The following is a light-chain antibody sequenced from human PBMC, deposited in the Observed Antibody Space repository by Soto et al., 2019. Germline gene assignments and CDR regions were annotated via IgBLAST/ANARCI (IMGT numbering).Light chain of an antibody. V-gene: IGKV1-39*01. CDR2: AAS. CDR3: QQTDSSPYT. CDR1: QKISTY. J-gene: IGKJ2*01. Sequence: DIQMTQSPSTLSASVGDSVTITCRASQKISTYLSWFKQRPGRAPDLLIFAASILHSGVPSRFSGSGSATHFTLTNTGLHPEDFATYYCQQTDSSPYTFGQGTKLEI.